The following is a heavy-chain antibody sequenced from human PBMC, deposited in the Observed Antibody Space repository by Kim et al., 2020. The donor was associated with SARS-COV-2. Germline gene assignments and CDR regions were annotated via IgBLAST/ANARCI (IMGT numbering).Heavy chain of an antibody. Sequence: SETLSLTCTVSGGSISSYYWSWIRQPPGKGLEWIGYIYYSGSTNYNPSLKSRVTISVDTSKNQFSLKLSSVTAADTAVYYCARSLGATRNWFDPWGQGTLVTVSS. D-gene: IGHD1-26*01. CDR2: IYYSGST. CDR3: ARSLGATRNWFDP. CDR1: GGSISSYY. V-gene: IGHV4-59*01. J-gene: IGHJ5*02.